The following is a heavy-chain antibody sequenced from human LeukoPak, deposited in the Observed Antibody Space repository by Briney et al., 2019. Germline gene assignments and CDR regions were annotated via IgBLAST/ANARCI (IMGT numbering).Heavy chain of an antibody. Sequence: ASVKVSCKASGYTFIGYYMHWVRQAPGQGLEWMGWISGYNGNTNYAQKYQGRVTLTTDTSTNTAYMELRSLKSDDTAVYYCASASITMIRGVIYFYYGVDVWGQGTTVTVSS. J-gene: IGHJ6*02. V-gene: IGHV1-18*04. CDR2: ISGYNGNT. CDR1: GYTFIGYY. CDR3: ASASITMIRGVIYFYYGVDV. D-gene: IGHD3-10*01.